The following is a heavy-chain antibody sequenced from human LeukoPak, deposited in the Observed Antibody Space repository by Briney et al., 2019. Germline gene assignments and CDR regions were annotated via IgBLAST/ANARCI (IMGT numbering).Heavy chain of an antibody. D-gene: IGHD3-22*01. CDR3: ARDFDSSAERATLHY. V-gene: IGHV3-30*04. Sequence: GRSLRLSCAASGFTFSSYAMHWVRQAPGKGLEGVAVISYDGSNKYYADSVKGRFTISRDNSKNTLYLQMNSLRAEDTAVYYCARDFDSSAERATLHYWGQGTLVTVSS. CDR1: GFTFSSYA. CDR2: ISYDGSNK. J-gene: IGHJ4*02.